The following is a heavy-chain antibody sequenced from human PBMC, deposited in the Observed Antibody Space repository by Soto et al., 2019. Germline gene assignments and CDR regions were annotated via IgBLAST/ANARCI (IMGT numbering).Heavy chain of an antibody. J-gene: IGHJ3*02. Sequence: ASVKVSCKASGYTFTGYYMHWVRQAPGQGLEWMGWINPNSGGTNYAQKFQGWVNMTRDTSISTAYMELSRLRSDDTAVYYCGIAVGIVVVQAAPRDAFAIWGQGTMVTVSS. CDR2: INPNSGGT. CDR1: GYTFTGYY. V-gene: IGHV1-2*04. D-gene: IGHD2-2*01. CDR3: GIAVGIVVVQAAPRDAFAI.